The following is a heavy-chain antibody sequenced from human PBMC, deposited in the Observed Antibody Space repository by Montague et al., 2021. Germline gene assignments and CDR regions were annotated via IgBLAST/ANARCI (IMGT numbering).Heavy chain of an antibody. CDR3: ARVGATVTAPFDF. Sequence: TLSLTCAVSGGSISSTAYYWSWIRQHPGKGLEWIGYIYYSGSTYYNPSLKSRVTISVDTSQNQFSLNLNPVTAADTAVYYCARVGATVTAPFDFWGQGTLVTVSS. J-gene: IGHJ4*02. CDR2: IYYSGST. D-gene: IGHD4-17*01. V-gene: IGHV4-31*11. CDR1: GGSISSTAYY.